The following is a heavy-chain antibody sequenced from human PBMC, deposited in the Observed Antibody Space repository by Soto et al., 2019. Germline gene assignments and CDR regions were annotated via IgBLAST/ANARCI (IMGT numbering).Heavy chain of an antibody. J-gene: IGHJ5*02. CDR1: GGSISSGGYY. CDR2: IYYSGST. Sequence: QVQLQESGPGLVKPSQTLSLTCTVSGGSISSGGYYWSWIRQHPGKGLEWIGYIYYSGSTYYNPSLKRRVTISVDTSKNQFPLQLSAVPAADTAVYYCARVRYCSGGSCYPRFDPWGQGTLVTVSS. V-gene: IGHV4-31*03. D-gene: IGHD2-15*01. CDR3: ARVRYCSGGSCYPRFDP.